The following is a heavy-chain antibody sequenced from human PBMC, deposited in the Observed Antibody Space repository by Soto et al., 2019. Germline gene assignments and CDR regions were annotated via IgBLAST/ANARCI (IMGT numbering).Heavy chain of an antibody. V-gene: IGHV3-23*01. J-gene: IGHJ4*02. CDR1: GFTFSFCA. CDR2: MRGSNGDT. D-gene: IGHD3-22*01. CDR3: VKGHSDSYYYFDY. Sequence: EVQLLESGGALVQPGESLRLSCAASGFTFSFCAMSWVRRAPGKGLEWVSSMRGSNGDTYYADSVKGRFTISRDNSKNTLYLQMNSLRVEDTALYYCVKGHSDSYYYFDYWGQGALVTVSS.